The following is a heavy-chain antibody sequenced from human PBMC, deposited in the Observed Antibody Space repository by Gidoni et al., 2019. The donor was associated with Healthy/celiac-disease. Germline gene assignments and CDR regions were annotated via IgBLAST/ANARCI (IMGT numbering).Heavy chain of an antibody. Sequence: QVQLVESGGGVVQPGRSLRLSCAASGFTFSSADIHWVRQAQGKGLEWVAVISYDGSNKYYADSVNGRFTISRDNSKNTLYLQMNSLRAEDTAVYYCARGPEAYCSGGSCYGKFDYWGQGTLVTVSS. J-gene: IGHJ4*02. CDR1: GFTFSSAD. V-gene: IGHV3-30*04. CDR2: ISYDGSNK. D-gene: IGHD2-15*01. CDR3: ARGPEAYCSGGSCYGKFDY.